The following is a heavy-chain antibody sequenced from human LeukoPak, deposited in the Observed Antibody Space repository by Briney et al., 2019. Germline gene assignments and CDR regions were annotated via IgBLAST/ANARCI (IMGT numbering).Heavy chain of an antibody. J-gene: IGHJ3*02. V-gene: IGHV4-61*02. CDR1: GGSISSGSYY. CDR3: ARRSKGRYRDDAFDI. CDR2: IYTSGST. D-gene: IGHD1-14*01. Sequence: SETLSLTCTVSGGSISSGSYYWSWIRQPAGKGLEWIGRIYTSGSTNYNPSLKSRVTISVDTSKNQFSLKLSSVTAADTAVYYCARRSKGRYRDDAFDIWGQGTMVTVSS.